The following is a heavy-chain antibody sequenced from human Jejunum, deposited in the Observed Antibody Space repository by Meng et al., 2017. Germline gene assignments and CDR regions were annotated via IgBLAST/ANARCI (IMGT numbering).Heavy chain of an antibody. CDR1: GASISSGYW. D-gene: IGHD2-15*01. V-gene: IGHV4-4*02. Sequence: QGQRKESGPGLVGPSGTLSLTCAVSGASISSGYWWSWVRQPPGKGLEWIGEIHHGGDTNYNPSLKSRVTISVDKSNNQYSLRLTSVTAADTAMYYCARNGAYSADHWGQGTLVTVSS. CDR2: IHHGGDT. CDR3: ARNGAYSADH. J-gene: IGHJ4*02.